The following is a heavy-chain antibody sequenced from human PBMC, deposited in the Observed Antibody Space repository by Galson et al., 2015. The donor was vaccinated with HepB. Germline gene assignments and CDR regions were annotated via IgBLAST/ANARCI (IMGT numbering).Heavy chain of an antibody. CDR1: GGSISSYY. D-gene: IGHD3-10*01. CDR3: ARGSGAMVRGVLIDY. V-gene: IGHV4-59*01. Sequence: ETLSLTCTVSGGSISSYYWSWIRQPPGKGLEWIGYIYYSGSTNYNPSLKSRVTISVDTSKNQFSLKLSSVTAADTAVYYCARGSGAMVRGVLIDYWGQGTLVTVSS. CDR2: IYYSGST. J-gene: IGHJ4*02.